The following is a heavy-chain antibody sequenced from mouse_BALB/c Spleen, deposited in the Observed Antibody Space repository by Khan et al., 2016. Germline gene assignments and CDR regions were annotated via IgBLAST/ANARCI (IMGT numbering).Heavy chain of an antibody. D-gene: IGHD2-1*01. V-gene: IGHV3-2*02. CDR1: GYSIISDYA. J-gene: IGHJ3*01. CDR3: ARSGFNYASFSY. Sequence: EVKLEESGPDLVKPSQSLSLTCTVTGYSIISDYAWNWIRQFPGDKLEWMGYITYSGSTTYNPSLKSRISITRDTSKNQFFLQLSSVTPADTATFYCARSGFNYASFSYWGQGTLVTVSA. CDR2: ITYSGST.